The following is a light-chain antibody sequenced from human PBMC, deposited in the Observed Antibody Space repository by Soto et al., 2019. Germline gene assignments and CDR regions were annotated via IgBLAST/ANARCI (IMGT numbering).Light chain of an antibody. Sequence: QSALTQPPSASGSPGQSVTISCTGTSSDVGGYNYVSWYQQHPGKAPKLMIYEVIKRPSGVPDRFSGSKSGNTASLTVSGLQAEDEADYYCSSYADSNNLVFGGGTKLTVL. J-gene: IGLJ2*01. CDR1: SSDVGGYNY. CDR2: EVI. V-gene: IGLV2-8*01. CDR3: SSYADSNNLV.